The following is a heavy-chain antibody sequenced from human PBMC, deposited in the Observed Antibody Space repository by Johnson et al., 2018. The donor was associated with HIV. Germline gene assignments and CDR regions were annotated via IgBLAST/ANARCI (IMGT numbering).Heavy chain of an antibody. CDR2: INWNGGNT. D-gene: IGHD5-12*01. CDR3: AKCRGLGARGAFDI. J-gene: IGHJ3*02. V-gene: IGHV3-20*04. Sequence: EVQLVESGGGVVQPGGSLRLSCAASGFTFDDYGMSWVRQAPGKGLEWISGINWNGGNTGYADSVKGRFTISRDNAKNSLYLQMNSLRAEDTALYYCAKCRGLGARGAFDIWGQGTMVTVSS. CDR1: GFTFDDYG.